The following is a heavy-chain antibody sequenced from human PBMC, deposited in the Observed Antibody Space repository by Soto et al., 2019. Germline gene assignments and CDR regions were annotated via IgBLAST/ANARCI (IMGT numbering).Heavy chain of an antibody. CDR1: GFIFTRYS. J-gene: IGHJ4*02. Sequence: GSLRLSCAASGFIFTRYSMNWVRQAPGKGLEWVSSISSTTNYIYYGDSMKGRFTISRDNAKNSLYLEMNSLRAEDTAVYYCARESEDLTSNFDYWGQGNLVTVSS. CDR2: ISSTTNYI. V-gene: IGHV3-21*06. CDR3: ARESEDLTSNFDY.